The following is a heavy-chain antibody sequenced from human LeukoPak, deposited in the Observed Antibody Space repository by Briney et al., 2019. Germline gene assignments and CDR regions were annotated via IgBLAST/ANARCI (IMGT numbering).Heavy chain of an antibody. J-gene: IGHJ4*02. Sequence: QHWGSLRLSCAASGFTFYSFAMSWVRQAPGKGLEWVSSVSSSAVSTYYADSVKGRFTISRDNSKNTLYLQMNSLTVDDTAVYYCAKDGAADYWGQGTLATVSS. CDR2: VSSSAVST. D-gene: IGHD6-13*01. V-gene: IGHV3-23*01. CDR1: GFTFYSFA. CDR3: AKDGAADY.